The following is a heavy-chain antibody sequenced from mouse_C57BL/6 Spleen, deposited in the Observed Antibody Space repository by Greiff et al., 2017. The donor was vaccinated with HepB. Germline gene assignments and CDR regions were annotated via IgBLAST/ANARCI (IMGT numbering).Heavy chain of an antibody. D-gene: IGHD4-1*01. V-gene: IGHV1-50*01. J-gene: IGHJ3*01. Sequence: VQLQQPGAELVKPGASVKLSCKASGYTFTSYWMQWVKQRPGQGLEWIGEIDPSDSYTNYNQKFKGKATLTVDTSSSTAYMQLSSLTSEDSAVYYCARDLGRGFAYWGQGTLVTVSA. CDR2: IDPSDSYT. CDR1: GYTFTSYW. CDR3: ARDLGRGFAY.